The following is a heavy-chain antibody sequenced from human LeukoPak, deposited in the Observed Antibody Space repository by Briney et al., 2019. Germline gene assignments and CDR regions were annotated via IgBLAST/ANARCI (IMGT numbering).Heavy chain of an antibody. CDR3: ARGSCSGGSCYSVFRLFTPLFNWFDP. V-gene: IGHV4-61*02. J-gene: IGHJ5*02. D-gene: IGHD2-15*01. Sequence: SETLSLTCTVSGGSISSGSYYWSWIRQPAGKGLEWIGRIYTSGSTNYNPSLKSRVTISVDTSKNQFSLKLSSVTAADTAVYYCARGSCSGGSCYSVFRLFTPLFNWFDPWGQGTLVTVSS. CDR2: IYTSGST. CDR1: GGSISSGSYY.